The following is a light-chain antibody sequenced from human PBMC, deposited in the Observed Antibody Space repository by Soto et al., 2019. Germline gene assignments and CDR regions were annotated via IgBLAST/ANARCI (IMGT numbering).Light chain of an antibody. CDR2: EVS. Sequence: QSVLTQPASVSGSPGQSITISCTGTSSDVGGYKYVSWYQQHPGKAPKLIIYEVSNRPSGVSNRFSGSKSGNTASLTISGLQAEDEADYYCSSYGSGNARLFGTGTKVTAL. CDR1: SSDVGGYKY. CDR3: SSYGSGNARL. J-gene: IGLJ1*01. V-gene: IGLV2-14*01.